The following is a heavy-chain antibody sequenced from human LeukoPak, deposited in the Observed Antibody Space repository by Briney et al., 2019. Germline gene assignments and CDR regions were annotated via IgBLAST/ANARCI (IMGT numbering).Heavy chain of an antibody. CDR1: GFTFSSFG. Sequence: GGSLRLSCAASGFTFSSFGMNWVRQAPGKGLEWVSYISSSGNTIYYTDSVKGRFTISRDNAKNSLYLQMKSLRAEDTAVYYCARDSMGVSFSDYWGQGTLVTVSS. CDR2: ISSSGNTI. J-gene: IGHJ4*02. D-gene: IGHD2/OR15-2a*01. CDR3: ARDSMGVSFSDY. V-gene: IGHV3-48*03.